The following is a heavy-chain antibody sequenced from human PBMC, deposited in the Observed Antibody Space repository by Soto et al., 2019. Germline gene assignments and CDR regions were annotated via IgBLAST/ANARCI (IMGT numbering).Heavy chain of an antibody. CDR3: AKEGTSGLYYFDY. V-gene: IGHV3-23*01. CDR1: GFTFSNYA. CDR2: ISGGGDTS. D-gene: IGHD6-19*01. Sequence: GGSLRLSCAVSGFTFSNYAISWVRQAPGKGLEWVSIISGGGDTSYYADSVKGRFTISRDNSRNTLYLQMNILRAGDSAKYYCAKEGTSGLYYFDYWGPGTLVTVSS. J-gene: IGHJ4*02.